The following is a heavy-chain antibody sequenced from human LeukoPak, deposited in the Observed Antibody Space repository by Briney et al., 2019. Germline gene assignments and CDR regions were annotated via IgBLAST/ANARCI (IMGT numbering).Heavy chain of an antibody. CDR2: IIPIFGTA. D-gene: IGHD3-10*01. CDR3: ARVRTMVRDPSYYYYYYMDV. Sequence: GASVKVSCKASGGTFSSYAISWVRQAPGQGLERMGGIIPIFGTANYAQKFQGRVTITADESTSTAYMELSSLRSEDTAVYYCARVRTMVRDPSYYYYYYMDVWGKGTTVTISS. CDR1: GGTFSSYA. J-gene: IGHJ6*03. V-gene: IGHV1-69*13.